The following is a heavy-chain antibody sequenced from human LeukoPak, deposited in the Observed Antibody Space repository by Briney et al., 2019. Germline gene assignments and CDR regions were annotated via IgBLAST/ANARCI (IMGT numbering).Heavy chain of an antibody. J-gene: IGHJ4*02. CDR2: ISSSSSYI. V-gene: IGHV3-21*01. D-gene: IGHD1-26*01. CDR3: ARDLIVGGTAILGY. Sequence: GGSLRLSCPALEFTFITFSMNWFRKAPGKGLNWASSISSSSSYIYYADSVKGRFTISRDNAKNSLYLQMNSLRAEDTAVYYCARDLIVGGTAILGYWGQGTLVTVSS. CDR1: EFTFITFS.